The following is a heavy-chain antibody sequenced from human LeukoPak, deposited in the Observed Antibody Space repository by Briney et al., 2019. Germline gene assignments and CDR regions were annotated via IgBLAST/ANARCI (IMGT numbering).Heavy chain of an antibody. J-gene: IGHJ4*02. CDR2: TNPNSGGT. CDR3: ARDYYGSSGFLWY. Sequence: ASVKVSCKASGYTFTGYYMHWVRQAPGQGLEWMGRTNPNSGGTNYAQKFQGRVTMTRDTSISTAYMELSRLRSDDTAVYYCARDYYGSSGFLWYWGQGTLVTVSS. D-gene: IGHD3-22*01. CDR1: GYTFTGYY. V-gene: IGHV1-2*06.